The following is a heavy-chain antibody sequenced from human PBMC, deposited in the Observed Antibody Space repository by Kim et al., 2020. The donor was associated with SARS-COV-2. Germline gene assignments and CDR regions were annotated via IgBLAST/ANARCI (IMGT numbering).Heavy chain of an antibody. CDR2: P. Sequence: PTYAQGFTGRFVFSLDTSVSTAYLQISSLKAEDTAVYYCARAWPYDAFDIWGQGTMVTVSS. V-gene: IGHV7-4-1*02. D-gene: IGHD5-12*01. J-gene: IGHJ3*02. CDR3: ARAWPYDAFDI.